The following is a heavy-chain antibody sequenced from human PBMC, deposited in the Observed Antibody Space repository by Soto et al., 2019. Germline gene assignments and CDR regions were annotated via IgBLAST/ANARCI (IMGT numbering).Heavy chain of an antibody. D-gene: IGHD3-3*01. V-gene: IGHV3-23*01. CDR3: AKVGADFWSGYYTGVSYPPTYYYYGMDV. CDR1: GFTFSSYA. CDR2: ISGSGGST. Sequence: XGSLRLSCAASGFTFSSYAMSWVRQAPGKGLDWVSAISGSGGSTYYADSVKGRFTISRDNSKNTLYLQMNSLRAEDTAVYYCAKVGADFWSGYYTGVSYPPTYYYYGMDVWGQGHTVTVSS. J-gene: IGHJ6*02.